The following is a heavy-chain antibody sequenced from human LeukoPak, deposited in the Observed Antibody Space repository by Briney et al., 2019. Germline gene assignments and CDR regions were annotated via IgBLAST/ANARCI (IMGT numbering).Heavy chain of an antibody. CDR2: MNPNSGNT. CDR1: GYTFTSYD. V-gene: IGHV1-8*01. J-gene: IGHJ4*02. CDR3: ARFLGIAAAGTFDY. D-gene: IGHD6-13*01. Sequence: GASVKVSCKASGYTFTSYDINWVRQATGQGLEWMGWMNPNSGNTGYAQKFQGRVTMTRNTSISTAYMELSSLRSEDTAVYYCARFLGIAAAGTFDYWGQGTLVTVSS.